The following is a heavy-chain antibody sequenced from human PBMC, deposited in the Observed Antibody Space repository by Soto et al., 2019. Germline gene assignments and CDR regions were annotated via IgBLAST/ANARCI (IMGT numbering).Heavy chain of an antibody. CDR2: ISYDGSNK. J-gene: IGHJ4*01. Sequence: GGSLRLSCAASGFTFSSYAMHWVRQAPGKGLEWVAVISYDGSNKYYADSVKGRFTISRDNSKNTLYLQMNSLRAEDTAVYYFARVRAAAGSTHFYYRGQGTLGTVSS. D-gene: IGHD3-10*01. CDR1: GFTFSSYA. CDR3: ARVRAAAGSTHFYY. V-gene: IGHV3-30-3*01.